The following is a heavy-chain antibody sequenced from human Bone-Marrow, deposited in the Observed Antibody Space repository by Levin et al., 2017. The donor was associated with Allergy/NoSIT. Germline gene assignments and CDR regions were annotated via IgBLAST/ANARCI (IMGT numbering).Heavy chain of an antibody. J-gene: IGHJ5*02. CDR1: GLTLRHHG. V-gene: IGHV3-30*18. Sequence: GGSLRLSCAASGLTLRHHGMHWVRQAPGKGLEWVSLISYDGNNKEYADSVMGRFTISKDDSKNTLFLQMNSLTPDDTAVYYCAKGAQELDHWGQGTLVTVSS. CDR2: ISYDGNNK. CDR3: AKGAQELDH.